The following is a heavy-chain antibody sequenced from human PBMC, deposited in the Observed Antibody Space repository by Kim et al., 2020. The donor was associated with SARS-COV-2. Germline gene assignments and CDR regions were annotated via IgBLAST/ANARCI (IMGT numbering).Heavy chain of an antibody. CDR1: GFTFSSYS. CDR3: ARDRNGREDAFDI. V-gene: IGHV3-21*01. CDR2: ISSSSSYI. Sequence: GGSLRLSCAASGFTFSSYSMNWVRQAPGKGLEWVSSISSSSSYIYYADSVKGRFTISRENAKNSLYLQMNSLRAEDTAVYYCARDRNGREDAFDIWGQGTMVTVSS. D-gene: IGHD1-1*01. J-gene: IGHJ3*02.